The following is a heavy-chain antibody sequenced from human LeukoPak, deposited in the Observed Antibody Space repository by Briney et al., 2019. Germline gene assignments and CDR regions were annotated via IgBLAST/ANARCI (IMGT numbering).Heavy chain of an antibody. CDR2: INTNSGDT. Sequence: ASVKVSCKASGYSFRGYYMYWVRLAPGQGLEWMGWINTNSGDTNHAQKFQGRVTMTRDTSITTAYLELGRLTYDDTAVYYCARGRGHDDGGDSENYYYMDVWGKETMVTVSS. J-gene: IGHJ6*03. CDR3: ARGRGHDDGGDSENYYYMDV. V-gene: IGHV1-2*02. CDR1: GYSFRGYY. D-gene: IGHD4-23*01.